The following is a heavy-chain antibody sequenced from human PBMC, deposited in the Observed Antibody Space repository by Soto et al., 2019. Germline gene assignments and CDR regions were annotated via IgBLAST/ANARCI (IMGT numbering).Heavy chain of an antibody. J-gene: IGHJ4*02. Sequence: SETLSLTCAVYGGSFSGYYWSWIRQPPGKGLEWIGSIYYSESTYYNPSLKSRVTISIDTSKNQFSLKLSSVTAADTAVYYCARHLGGQYFDWIPYFDHWGQGTLVTVSS. CDR3: ARHLGGQYFDWIPYFDH. CDR2: IYYSEST. CDR1: GGSFSGYY. V-gene: IGHV4-34*01. D-gene: IGHD3-9*01.